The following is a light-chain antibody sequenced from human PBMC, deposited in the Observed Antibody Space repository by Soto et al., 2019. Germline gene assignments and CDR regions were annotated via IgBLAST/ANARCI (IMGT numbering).Light chain of an antibody. CDR2: DVS. CDR3: SSYTSSSTRV. V-gene: IGLV2-14*01. CDR1: SSDGGGYNY. Sequence: QAVLTQPPSVAGSPGQSVTISCAGTSSDGGGYNYVSWYQQHPGKAPKLMIYDVSNRPSGVSNRFSGSKSGNTASLTISGLQAEDEADYYCSSYTSSSTRVFGTGTKVTVL. J-gene: IGLJ1*01.